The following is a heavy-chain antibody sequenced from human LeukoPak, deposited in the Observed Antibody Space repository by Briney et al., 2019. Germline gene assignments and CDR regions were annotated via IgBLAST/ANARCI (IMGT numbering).Heavy chain of an antibody. V-gene: IGHV3-30-3*01. CDR1: GFTFSTYW. Sequence: PGGSLRLSCAASGFTFSTYWMHWVRQAPGKGLEWVAVISYDGSNKYYADSVKGRFTISRDNSKNTLYLQMNSLRAEDTAVYYCARGSAIYSGYARGFDYWGQGTLVTVSS. D-gene: IGHD5-12*01. J-gene: IGHJ4*02. CDR3: ARGSAIYSGYARGFDY. CDR2: ISYDGSNK.